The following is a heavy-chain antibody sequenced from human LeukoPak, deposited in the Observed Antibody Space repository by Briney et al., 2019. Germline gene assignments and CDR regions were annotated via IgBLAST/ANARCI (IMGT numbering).Heavy chain of an antibody. CDR1: GFTVSSNY. D-gene: IGHD6-19*01. CDR3: ARDRGGRKRYSSGWYPPDY. Sequence: GGSLRLSCAASGFTVSSNYKSWVRQAPGEGLEWVSVIYSGGSTYYADSVKGRFTISRDNSKNTLYLQMNSLRAEGTAMYYCARDRGGRKRYSSGWYPPDYWGQGTLATVSS. J-gene: IGHJ4*02. V-gene: IGHV3-66*02. CDR2: IYSGGST.